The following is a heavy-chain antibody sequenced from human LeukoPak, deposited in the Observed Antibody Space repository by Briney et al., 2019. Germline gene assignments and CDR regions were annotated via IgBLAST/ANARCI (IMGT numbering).Heavy chain of an antibody. CDR3: ARDSSSGYYWSFPFDY. D-gene: IGHD3-22*01. CDR2: ISSSSTI. Sequence: GGSLRLSCAASGFTFSSYSMNWVRQAPGKGLEWVSYISSSSTIYYADSVKGRFTISRDNAKNSLYLQMNSLRAEDTAVYYCARDSSSGYYWSFPFDYWGQGTLVTVSS. J-gene: IGHJ4*02. CDR1: GFTFSSYS. V-gene: IGHV3-48*01.